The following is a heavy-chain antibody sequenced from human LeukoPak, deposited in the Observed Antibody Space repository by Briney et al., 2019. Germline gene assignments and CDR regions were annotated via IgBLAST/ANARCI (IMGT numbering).Heavy chain of an antibody. CDR3: AHIENGGDGYNYDAFDI. J-gene: IGHJ3*02. D-gene: IGHD5-24*01. CDR2: IYWDDDM. CDR1: GFSLSTSGVG. Sequence: SGPTLVKPTQTLTLTCTFSGFSLSTSGVGVGWIRQPPGKALEWLALIYWDDDMRYSPSLKSRLTITKDTSKNQVVLTMTNMDPVDTATYYCAHIENGGDGYNYDAFDIWGQGTMVTVSS. V-gene: IGHV2-5*02.